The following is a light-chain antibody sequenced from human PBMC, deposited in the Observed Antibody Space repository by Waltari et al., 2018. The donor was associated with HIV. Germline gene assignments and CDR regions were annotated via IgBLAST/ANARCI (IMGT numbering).Light chain of an antibody. V-gene: IGKV1-39*01. CDR1: QTVTNK. J-gene: IGKJ3*01. CDR3: QQTYSSPLT. CDR2: DAS. Sequence: IQMTQSPSSLSASVGDTVTITCRASQTVTNKVTWYQQKPSKAPKVVIYDASGLQNGVPPRFSGSGSGTAFTLTITGLQPDDFASYFCQQTYSSPLTFGPGTKVDIE.